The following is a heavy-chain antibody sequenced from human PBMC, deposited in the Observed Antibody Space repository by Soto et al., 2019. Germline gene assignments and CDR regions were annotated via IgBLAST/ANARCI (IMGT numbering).Heavy chain of an antibody. CDR3: AEGGRQGLATSDFSY. V-gene: IGHV3-30*03. J-gene: IGHJ4*02. CDR2: VSHDGRNT. D-gene: IGHD6-19*01. Sequence: VQLVESGGGVVQPGRSLRLSCAASGFTFSDYAMHWVRQAPGKGLEWVAVVSHDGRNTHYADSVKGRFTISRDSSKNTVSLELPSRKAEDTAVYYCAEGGRQGLATSDFSYWGQGALVTVSS. CDR1: GFTFSDYA.